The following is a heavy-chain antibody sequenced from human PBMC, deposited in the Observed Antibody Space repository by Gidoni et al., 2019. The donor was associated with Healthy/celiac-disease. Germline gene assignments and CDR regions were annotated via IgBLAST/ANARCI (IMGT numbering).Heavy chain of an antibody. D-gene: IGHD4-17*01. CDR3: ARTDYGDYVDEFDY. V-gene: IGHV3-30-3*01. J-gene: IGHJ4*02. Sequence: QVQLVESGGGVVQPGRSMRLSCEASGFTCSSYAMHWVRPAPGKGLEWVAVISYDGSNKYYADSVKGRFTISRDNSKNTLYLQMNSLRAEDTAVYYCARTDYGDYVDEFDYWGQGTLVTVSS. CDR2: ISYDGSNK. CDR1: GFTCSSYA.